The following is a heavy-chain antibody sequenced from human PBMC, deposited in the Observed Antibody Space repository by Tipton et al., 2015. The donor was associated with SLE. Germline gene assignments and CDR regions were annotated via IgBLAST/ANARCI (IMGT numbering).Heavy chain of an antibody. D-gene: IGHD2-2*01. V-gene: IGHV4-38-2*02. CDR3: ARGGLKYRRGDSPMDV. J-gene: IGHJ6*03. Sequence: GLVKPSETLSLTCTVSDYSISSGYYWGWIRQPPGKGLEWIGSILHSGSTFYNPSLQSRVTISVDTSKNQFSLKLNSVTAADTAVYYCARGGLKYRRGDSPMDVWGKGTTVTVSS. CDR2: ILHSGST. CDR1: DYSISSGYY.